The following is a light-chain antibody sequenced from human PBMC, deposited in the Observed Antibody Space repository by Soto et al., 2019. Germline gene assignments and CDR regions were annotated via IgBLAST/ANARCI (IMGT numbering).Light chain of an antibody. CDR2: AAS. CDR1: QGINRN. CDR3: QQSYIALWT. V-gene: IGKV1-39*01. J-gene: IGKJ1*01. Sequence: DIQVTQSPSSLSASVGDRVIITCRASQGINRNLNWYQQKPGQAPKLLIYAASSLQSGVPTRFRGTASGTEFTLTITSMQPEDSASYYCQQSYIALWTFGQGTKVEIK.